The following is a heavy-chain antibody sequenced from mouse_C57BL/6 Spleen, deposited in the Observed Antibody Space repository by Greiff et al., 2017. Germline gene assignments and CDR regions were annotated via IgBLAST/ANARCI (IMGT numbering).Heavy chain of an antibody. Sequence: QVQLQQSGAELVRPGASVTLSCKASGYTFTDYEMHWVKQTPVHGLEWIGAIDPETGGTAYNQKFKGKAILTADKSSSTAYMELRSLTSEDSAVYYCTRSDSNYVNFDYWGQGTTLTVSS. D-gene: IGHD2-5*01. CDR3: TRSDSNYVNFDY. CDR1: GYTFTDYE. CDR2: IDPETGGT. V-gene: IGHV1-15*01. J-gene: IGHJ2*01.